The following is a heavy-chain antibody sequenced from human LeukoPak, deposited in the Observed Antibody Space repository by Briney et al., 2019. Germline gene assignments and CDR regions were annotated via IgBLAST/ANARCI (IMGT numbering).Heavy chain of an antibody. CDR1: GFTVSYA. CDR2: ISGSGGST. Sequence: GGSLRLSCTASGFTVSYAMSWVRQAPGKGLEWVSAISGSGGSTYYADSVKGRFTISRDNSKNTLYLQMNSLRAEDTAVYYCAKWGFGGVIVRTLYYFDYWGQGTLVTVSS. CDR3: AKWGFGGVIVRTLYYFDY. J-gene: IGHJ4*02. D-gene: IGHD3-16*02. V-gene: IGHV3-23*01.